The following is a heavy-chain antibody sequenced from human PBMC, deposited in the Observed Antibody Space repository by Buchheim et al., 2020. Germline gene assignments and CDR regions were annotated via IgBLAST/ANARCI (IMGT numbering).Heavy chain of an antibody. Sequence: QVQLVESGGGVVQPGRSLRLSCAASGFTFSSYAMHWVRQAPGKGLEWVAVISYDGSNKYYADSVKGRFTLSRDTSKNTLFLQMNSLRAEDTAVYYCARDSGTTLLYYYYYGMDVWGQGTT. D-gene: IGHD1-7*01. J-gene: IGHJ6*02. CDR3: ARDSGTTLLYYYYYGMDV. CDR1: GFTFSSYA. V-gene: IGHV3-30*14. CDR2: ISYDGSNK.